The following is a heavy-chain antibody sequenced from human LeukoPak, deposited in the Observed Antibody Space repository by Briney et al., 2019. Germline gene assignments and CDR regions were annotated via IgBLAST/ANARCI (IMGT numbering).Heavy chain of an antibody. CDR3: ARDENWGPDY. D-gene: IGHD7-27*01. CDR2: IHAGTGDT. CDR1: GYTFTGHY. J-gene: IGHJ4*02. V-gene: IGHV1-2*02. Sequence: ASVKVSCKASGYTFTGHYMHWVRQAPGQGLEWMGWIHAGTGDTNYAQKFQGRFTMTGDTSINTLYMELNRLTSDDTAVYFCARDENWGPDYWGQGTLVTVSS.